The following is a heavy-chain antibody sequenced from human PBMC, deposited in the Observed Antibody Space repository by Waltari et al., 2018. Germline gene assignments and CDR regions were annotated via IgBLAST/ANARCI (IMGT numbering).Heavy chain of an antibody. J-gene: IGHJ3*02. Sequence: QVQLVESGGGVVQPGGSLSLSCAASGFTFSSYVMHWARQAPGKGLEWVAFIRYDGSNKYYADSVKGRFTISRDNSKNTLYLQMNSLRAEDTAVYYCAGIVGATPMNAFDIWGQGTMVTVSS. CDR1: GFTFSSYV. CDR2: IRYDGSNK. CDR3: AGIVGATPMNAFDI. V-gene: IGHV3-30*02. D-gene: IGHD1-26*01.